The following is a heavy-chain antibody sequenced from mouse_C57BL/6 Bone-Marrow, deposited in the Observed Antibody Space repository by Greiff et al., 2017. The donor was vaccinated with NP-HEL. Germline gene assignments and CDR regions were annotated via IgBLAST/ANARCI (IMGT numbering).Heavy chain of an antibody. Sequence: EVQLVESGGGLVQSGRSLRLSCATSGFTFSDFYMEWVRQAPGKGLEWIAASRNKANDYTTEYSASVKGRFIVSRDTSQSILYLQMNALRAEDTAIYYCARDAAYTWFAYWGQGTLVTVSA. CDR2: SRNKANDYTT. CDR1: GFTFSDFY. CDR3: ARDAAYTWFAY. J-gene: IGHJ3*01. V-gene: IGHV7-1*01.